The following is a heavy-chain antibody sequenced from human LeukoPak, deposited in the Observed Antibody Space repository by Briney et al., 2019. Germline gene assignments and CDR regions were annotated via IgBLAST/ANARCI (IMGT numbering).Heavy chain of an antibody. CDR3: ARRIAAAGNNWFDP. D-gene: IGHD6-13*01. CDR1: GYTFTSYA. CDR2: INACNGNT. Sequence: ASVKVSCKASGYTFTSYAMHWVRQAPGQRLEWMGWINACNGNTKYSQKFQGRVTITRDTSASTAYMELSSLRSEDTAVYYCARRIAAAGNNWFDPWGQGTLVTVSS. J-gene: IGHJ5*02. V-gene: IGHV1-3*01.